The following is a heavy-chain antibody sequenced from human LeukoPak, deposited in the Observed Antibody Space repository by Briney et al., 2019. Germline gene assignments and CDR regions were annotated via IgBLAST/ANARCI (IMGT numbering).Heavy chain of an antibody. Sequence: GGSXXXGGYYWSWIRQHPGKGLEWIVYIYYSGSTYYNPSLKSRVTISVDTSKNQFSLKLSSVTAADTAVYYCARDGPLGYCSSTSCSAFDYWGQGTLVTVSS. V-gene: IGHV4-31*02. D-gene: IGHD2-2*01. CDR3: ARDGPLGYCSSTSCSAFDY. CDR1: GGSXXXGGYY. J-gene: IGHJ4*02. CDR2: IYYSGST.